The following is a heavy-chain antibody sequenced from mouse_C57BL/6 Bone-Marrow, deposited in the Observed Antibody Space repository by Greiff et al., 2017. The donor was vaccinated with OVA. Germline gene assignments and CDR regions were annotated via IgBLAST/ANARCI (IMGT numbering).Heavy chain of an antibody. D-gene: IGHD1-1*01. CDR3: ARRGYYGSSYDFDY. CDR2: IYPGDGDT. V-gene: IGHV1-80*01. Sequence: QVHVKQSGAELVKPGASVKISCKASGYAFSSYWMNWVKQRPGKGLEWIGQIYPGDGDTNYNGKFKGKATLTADKSSSTAYMQLSSLTSEDSAVYFCARRGYYGSSYDFDYWGQGTTLTVSS. J-gene: IGHJ2*01. CDR1: GYAFSSYW.